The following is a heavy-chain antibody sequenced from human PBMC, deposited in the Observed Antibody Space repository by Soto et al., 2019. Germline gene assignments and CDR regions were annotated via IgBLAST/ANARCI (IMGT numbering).Heavy chain of an antibody. CDR3: AREAYYDSSLIDY. Sequence: SETLSLTCAVYNGAFSGYYWTWIRQPPGKGLEWIGEINHSGSTNYNPSLKSRVTISVDTSKNQFSLKLSSVTAADTAVYYCAREAYYDSSLIDYWGQGTLVTVSS. CDR1: NGAFSGYY. V-gene: IGHV4-34*01. D-gene: IGHD3-22*01. CDR2: INHSGST. J-gene: IGHJ4*02.